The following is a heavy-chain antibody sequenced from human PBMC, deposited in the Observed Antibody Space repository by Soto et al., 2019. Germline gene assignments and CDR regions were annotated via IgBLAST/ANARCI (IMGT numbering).Heavy chain of an antibody. D-gene: IGHD2-8*02. J-gene: IGHJ5*02. CDR3: ASGIRGIGTAGAVDWFDP. CDR1: GGSFSGYY. Sequence: SETLSLTCGVYGGSFSGYYWSWIRQPPGKGLEWLGEINHVGSTTYNSALKSRVTMSIDTSKKQFSLKLTSVTAADTAVYYCASGIRGIGTAGAVDWFDPWGQGTLVTVSS. CDR2: INHVGST. V-gene: IGHV4-34*01.